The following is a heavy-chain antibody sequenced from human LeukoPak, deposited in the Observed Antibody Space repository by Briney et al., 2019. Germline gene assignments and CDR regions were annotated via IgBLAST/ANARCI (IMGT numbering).Heavy chain of an antibody. J-gene: IGHJ4*02. CDR3: AKTPYYYDSSGYFDY. V-gene: IGHV3-30*18. D-gene: IGHD3-22*01. Sequence: GRSLRLSCAASGFTFSSYGMHWVRQAPGKGLEWVAVISYDGSNKYYADSVKGRFTISRDNSKNTLYLQMNSLRAEDTAVYYRAKTPYYYDSSGYFDYWGQGTLVTVSS. CDR2: ISYDGSNK. CDR1: GFTFSSYG.